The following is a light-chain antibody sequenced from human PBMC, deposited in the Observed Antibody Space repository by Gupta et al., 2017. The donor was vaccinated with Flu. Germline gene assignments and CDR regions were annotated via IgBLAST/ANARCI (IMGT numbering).Light chain of an antibody. Sequence: EIVLTQSPGTLSLSPGERATLSCRASQSVTSIFLGWFQHKPGQAPRLLISGVSGRATGIPVRFSASGSGTDFTLTINNLEPEDFAVYYCHLYGSSPRYTFGQGTKLEIK. J-gene: IGKJ2*01. CDR3: HLYGSSPRYT. CDR2: GVS. V-gene: IGKV3-20*01. CDR1: QSVTSIF.